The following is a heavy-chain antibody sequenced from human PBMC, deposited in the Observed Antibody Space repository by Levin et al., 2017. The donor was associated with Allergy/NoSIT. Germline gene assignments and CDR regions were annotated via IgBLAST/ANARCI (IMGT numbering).Heavy chain of an antibody. CDR2: IYYDASA. Sequence: SETLSLTCTVSGGSISDDSYYWAWVRQPPGRGLEWLGSIYYDASAFYNPSLKTRLTISVDTSKNQFSLRVNSATAADTAVYYCAGEPNSPYYYHYGLDVWGQGTTVTVSS. CDR3: AGEPNSPYYYHYGLDV. D-gene: IGHD2/OR15-2a*01. CDR1: GGSISDDSYY. V-gene: IGHV4-39*07. J-gene: IGHJ6*02.